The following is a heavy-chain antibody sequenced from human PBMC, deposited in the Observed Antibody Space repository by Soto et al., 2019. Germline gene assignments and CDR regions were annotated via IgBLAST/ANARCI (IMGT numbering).Heavy chain of an antibody. Sequence: EVQLVESGGGLVQPGGSLRLSCAASGFTFNSHWMHWVRQAPGKGLVWVSRINGDGSSTNYADSVKGRFTVSRDNAKNTVYLQMNSLRGEDTAVYYCARGARGLYYMDVWGKGTTVTVSS. CDR1: GFTFNSHW. V-gene: IGHV3-74*01. CDR2: INGDGSST. CDR3: ARGARGLYYMDV. J-gene: IGHJ6*03.